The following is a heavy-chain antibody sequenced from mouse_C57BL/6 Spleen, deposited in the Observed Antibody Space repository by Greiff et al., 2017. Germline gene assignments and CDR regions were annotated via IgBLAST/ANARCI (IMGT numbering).Heavy chain of an antibody. Sequence: QVQLQQSGAELVRPGTSVKMSCKASGYTFTNYWIGWAKQRPGHGLAWIGDIYPGGGYTNYNEKFKGKATLTADKSSSTAYMQFSSLTSEDSAIYYCARGFTTVVATPYYFDYWGQGTTLTVSS. V-gene: IGHV1-63*01. CDR2: IYPGGGYT. D-gene: IGHD1-1*01. CDR3: ARGFTTVVATPYYFDY. J-gene: IGHJ2*01. CDR1: GYTFTNYW.